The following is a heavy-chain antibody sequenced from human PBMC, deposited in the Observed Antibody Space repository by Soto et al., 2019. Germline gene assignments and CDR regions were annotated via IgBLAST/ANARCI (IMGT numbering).Heavy chain of an antibody. D-gene: IGHD6-13*01. CDR1: GFTFSSYA. J-gene: IGHJ4*02. CDR3: AKERYSSSWYQNFDY. CDR2: ISGSGGST. Sequence: PGGSLRLSCAASGFTFSSYAMSWVRQAPGKVLEWVSAISGSGGSTYYADSVKGRFTISRDNSKNTLYLQMNSLRAEDTAVYYCAKERYSSSWYQNFDYWGQGTLVTVSS. V-gene: IGHV3-23*01.